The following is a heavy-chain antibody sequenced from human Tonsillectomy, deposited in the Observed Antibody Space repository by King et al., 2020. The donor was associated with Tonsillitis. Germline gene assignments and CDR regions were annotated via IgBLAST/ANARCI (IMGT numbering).Heavy chain of an antibody. Sequence: VQLVESGGGLVQPGGSLRLSCAASGFTFSIYWMHWVRQVPGKGLMWVSRTNPDGSDTAYADSVRGRFTISRDNAKNTLYLQMNILRAEDTAVYYCVALSCGGECSAWGQGTLVTVS. CDR3: VALSCGGECSA. V-gene: IGHV3-74*01. J-gene: IGHJ5*02. D-gene: IGHD2-21*01. CDR2: TNPDGSDT. CDR1: GFTFSIYW.